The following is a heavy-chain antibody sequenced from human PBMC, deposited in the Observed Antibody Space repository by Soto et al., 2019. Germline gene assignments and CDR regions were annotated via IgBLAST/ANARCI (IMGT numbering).Heavy chain of an antibody. Sequence: GALRLSDAPPGSTVCSYPMTPDQKAPRKGLEWVSSISGSGGSTHYADSVKGRFTVSRDNSKRALSLQMSSLREEDTATYYCAKGLRRLLRTQYYYGLDVWGRGTTVTVYS. V-gene: IGHV3-23*01. CDR1: GSTVCSYP. CDR3: AKGLRRLLRTQYYYGLDV. D-gene: IGHD3-10*01. J-gene: IGHJ6*02. CDR2: ISGSGGST.